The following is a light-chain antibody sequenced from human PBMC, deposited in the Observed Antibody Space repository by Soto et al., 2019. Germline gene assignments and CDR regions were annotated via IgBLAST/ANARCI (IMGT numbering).Light chain of an antibody. CDR3: SSYAGSSNV. CDR2: EVN. Sequence: QSVLTQPPSASGSRGQSVAISCTGTSSDVGGYNYVSWYQQHPGKAPKLMIYEVNKRPSGGPDRFSGSKSGNTASLTVSGLQAEDEADYYCSSYAGSSNVFGTGTKVTVL. J-gene: IGLJ1*01. V-gene: IGLV2-8*01. CDR1: SSDVGGYNY.